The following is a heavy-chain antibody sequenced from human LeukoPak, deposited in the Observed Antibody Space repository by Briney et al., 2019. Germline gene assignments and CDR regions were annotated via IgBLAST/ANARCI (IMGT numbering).Heavy chain of an antibody. Sequence: GGSLRLSCAASGFTFSSYSMNWVRQAPGKGLEWVSSISSSSSYIYYADSVKGRFTISRDNSKNTLYLQMNSLRAEDTAVYYCARGWDYYDSSGYLVWGQGTLVTVSS. CDR2: ISSSSSYI. D-gene: IGHD3-22*01. CDR1: GFTFSSYS. V-gene: IGHV3-21*01. J-gene: IGHJ4*03. CDR3: ARGWDYYDSSGYLV.